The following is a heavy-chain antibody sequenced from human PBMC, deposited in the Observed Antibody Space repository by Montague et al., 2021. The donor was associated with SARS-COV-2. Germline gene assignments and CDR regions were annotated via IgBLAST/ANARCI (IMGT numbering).Heavy chain of an antibody. J-gene: IGHJ4*02. D-gene: IGHD1-26*01. CDR2: ISDSGYTI. V-gene: IGHV3-11*01. CDR3: AKDAKAIAY. CDR1: GFTFSDYY. Sequence: SLRLSCAASGFTFSDYYMTWIRRAPGKGLEWVSYISDSGYTIYYADSVEGRFTISRDNAKNSLYLQMNSLRAEDTAMYYCAKDAKAIAYWGQGTLVTVSS.